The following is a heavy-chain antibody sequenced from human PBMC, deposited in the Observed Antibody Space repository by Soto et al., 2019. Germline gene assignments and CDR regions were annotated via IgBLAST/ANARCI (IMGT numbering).Heavy chain of an antibody. D-gene: IGHD6-13*01. J-gene: IGHJ6*02. V-gene: IGHV3-30*18. CDR2: ISYDGSNK. CDR3: AKDRIAAAVSYYYYGMDV. CDR1: GFTFSSYG. Sequence: GGSLRLSCAASGFTFSSYGMHWVRQAPGKGLEWAAVISYDGSNKYYADSVKGRFTISRDNSKNTLYLQMNSLRAEDTAVYYCAKDRIAAAVSYYYYGMDVWGQGTTVTVSS.